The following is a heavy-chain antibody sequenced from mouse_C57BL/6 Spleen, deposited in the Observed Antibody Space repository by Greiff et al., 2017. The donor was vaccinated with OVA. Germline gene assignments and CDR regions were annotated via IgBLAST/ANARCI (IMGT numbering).Heavy chain of an antibody. V-gene: IGHV1-50*01. CDR2: IDPSDSYI. CDR3: ARSGYGNPRYFDV. CDR1: GYTFTSYW. Sequence: QVQLQQPGAELVKPGASVKLSCKASGYTFTSYWMQWVKQRPGQGLEWIGEIDPSDSYINYNQKFKGKATLTVDTSSSTAYMQLSSLTSEDSAVYYCARSGYGNPRYFDVWGTGTTVTVSS. J-gene: IGHJ1*03. D-gene: IGHD2-10*02.